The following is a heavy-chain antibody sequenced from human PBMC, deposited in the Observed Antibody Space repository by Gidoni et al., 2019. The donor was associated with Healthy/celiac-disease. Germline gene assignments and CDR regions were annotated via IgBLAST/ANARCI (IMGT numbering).Heavy chain of an antibody. J-gene: IGHJ5*02. D-gene: IGHD2-8*01. CDR1: GGSISSSSYY. CDR2: IYYSGSA. CDR3: ASYCTNGVCYSNWFDP. V-gene: IGHV4-39*01. Sequence: QLQLQESGPGLVKPSETLSLTCTVSGGSISSSSYYWGWIRQPPGKGLEWIGSIYYSGSAYYNPSLKSRVTISVDTSKNQFSLKLSSVTAADTAVYYCASYCTNGVCYSNWFDPWGQGTLVTVSS.